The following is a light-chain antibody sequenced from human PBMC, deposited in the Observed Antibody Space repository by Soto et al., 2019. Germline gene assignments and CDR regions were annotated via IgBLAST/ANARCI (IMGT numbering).Light chain of an antibody. Sequence: PGERATLSCGASQSVTSSHLAWYQQKPGLAPRLLIYGASTRAAGIPDRFSGSGSGTDFTLTITRLEPEDSAVYFCQQYTGPPTTFGQGTRREIK. CDR2: GAS. J-gene: IGKJ5*01. CDR1: QSVTSSH. CDR3: QQYTGPPTT. V-gene: IGKV3D-20*01.